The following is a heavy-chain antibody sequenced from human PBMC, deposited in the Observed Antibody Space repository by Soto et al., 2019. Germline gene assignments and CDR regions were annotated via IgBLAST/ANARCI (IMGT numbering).Heavy chain of an antibody. J-gene: IGHJ4*02. CDR1: GGSFSGYY. Sequence: QVQLQQWGAGLLKPSETLSLTCAVYGGSFSGYYWSWIRQPPGKGLEWIGEINHSGSTNYTPSLKSRVTISVDTSKNQFSLKLSSVTAADTAVYYCARWGSGWYYVDYWGQGTLVTVSS. CDR2: INHSGST. CDR3: ARWGSGWYYVDY. V-gene: IGHV4-34*01. D-gene: IGHD6-19*01.